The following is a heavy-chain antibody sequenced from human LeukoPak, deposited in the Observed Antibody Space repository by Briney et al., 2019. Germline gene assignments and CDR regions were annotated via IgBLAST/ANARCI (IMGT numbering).Heavy chain of an antibody. J-gene: IGHJ4*02. Sequence: GESLKISCKGSGYSFPNYWIGLVRQMPGQGLEWMGIIYPADSDTRYSTAFQGQVTISADKSINTAYLQWTSLKASDTAIYYCARRKGDGYNSPFDYWGQGTLVTVSS. CDR2: IYPADSDT. CDR3: ARRKGDGYNSPFDY. CDR1: GYSFPNYW. D-gene: IGHD5-24*01. V-gene: IGHV5-51*01.